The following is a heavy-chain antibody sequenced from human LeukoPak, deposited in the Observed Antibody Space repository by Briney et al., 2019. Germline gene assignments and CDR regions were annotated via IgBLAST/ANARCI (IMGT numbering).Heavy chain of an antibody. CDR1: GFTFSRYG. CDR3: AKRTLAGRGVTTGIDY. V-gene: IGHV3-30*18. J-gene: IGHJ4*02. D-gene: IGHD4-17*01. Sequence: GGSLRLSCAASGFTFSRYGMHWVRQAPGKGLEWVAVISYDGGYKYYADSVKGRFTISRDNSKNTLDLHMNSLRAEDTAIYYCAKRTLAGRGVTTGIDYWGQGTLVTVSS. CDR2: ISYDGGYK.